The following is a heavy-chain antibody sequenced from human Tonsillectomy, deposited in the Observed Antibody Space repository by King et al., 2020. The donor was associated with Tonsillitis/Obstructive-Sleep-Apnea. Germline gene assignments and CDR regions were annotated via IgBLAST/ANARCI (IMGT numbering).Heavy chain of an antibody. V-gene: IGHV1-18*01. J-gene: IGHJ4*02. D-gene: IGHD3-22*01. CDR2: ISDYNGDT. CDR1: GYTFTTYG. Sequence: VQLVESGAEVKKPGASVKVSCKASGYTFTTYGISWVRQAPGQGLEWMGWISDYNGDTNYAQKLQGRVTMTTDTSTSTAYMEVMSLRSDDTAVYYCARDARSHYYVTSGYYAFVYWGEGTLVTVSS. CDR3: ARDARSHYYVTSGYYAFVY.